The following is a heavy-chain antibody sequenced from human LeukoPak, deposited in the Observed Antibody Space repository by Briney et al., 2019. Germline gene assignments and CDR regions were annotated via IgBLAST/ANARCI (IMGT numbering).Heavy chain of an antibody. CDR3: VLYGLGSPH. CDR2: INSDGTTT. Sequence: GGSLRLSCAASGFSFSIYYMHWVRQAPGKGLVWVSRINSDGTTTVCADSVRGRFTISRDNAKNTLYLRMNGLRAEDTAVYYCVLYGLGSPHWGQGTLITVSS. J-gene: IGHJ4*02. CDR1: GFSFSIYY. V-gene: IGHV3-74*01. D-gene: IGHD3-10*01.